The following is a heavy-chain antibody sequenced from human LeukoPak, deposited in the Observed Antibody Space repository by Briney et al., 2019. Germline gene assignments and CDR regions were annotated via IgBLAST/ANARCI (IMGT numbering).Heavy chain of an antibody. J-gene: IGHJ2*01. CDR3: ARDPDYYDSSGYHCWYFDL. CDR2: IYTSGST. D-gene: IGHD3-22*01. V-gene: IGHV4-4*07. CDR1: GGSISSYY. Sequence: SEILSLTCTVSGGSISSYYWSWIRQPAGKGLEWIGRIYTSGSTNYNPSLKSRVTMSVDTSKNQFSLKLSSVTAADTAVYYCARDPDYYDSSGYHCWYFDLWGRGTLVTVSS.